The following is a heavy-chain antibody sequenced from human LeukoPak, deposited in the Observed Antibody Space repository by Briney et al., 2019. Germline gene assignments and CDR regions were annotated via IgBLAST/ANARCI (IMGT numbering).Heavy chain of an antibody. Sequence: PGGSLRLSCAASGFTFSSYAMSWVRQAPGKGLEWVSAISGSGGSTYYADSVKGRFTISRDNSKNTLYLQMNSLRAEDTAVYYCARERSYGDYVSPKAQYYFDYWGQGTLVTVSS. CDR1: GFTFSSYA. V-gene: IGHV3-23*01. CDR3: ARERSYGDYVSPKAQYYFDY. J-gene: IGHJ4*02. D-gene: IGHD4-17*01. CDR2: ISGSGGST.